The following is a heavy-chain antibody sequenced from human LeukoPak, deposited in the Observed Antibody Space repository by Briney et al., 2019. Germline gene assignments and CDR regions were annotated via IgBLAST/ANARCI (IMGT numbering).Heavy chain of an antibody. Sequence: GGSLRLSCAASGFTFTNYAMSWVRQAPGKGLEWVSGISGSGGKTYYADSVKGRFTISRDNSKSTLYLQMNSLRAEDTAVYYCARDIYYDSSGYFYWGQGTLVTVSS. CDR2: ISGSGGKT. V-gene: IGHV3-23*01. CDR1: GFTFTNYA. D-gene: IGHD3-22*01. CDR3: ARDIYYDSSGYFY. J-gene: IGHJ4*02.